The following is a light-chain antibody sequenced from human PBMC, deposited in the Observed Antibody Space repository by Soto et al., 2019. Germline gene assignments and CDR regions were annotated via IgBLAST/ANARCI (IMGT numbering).Light chain of an antibody. CDR2: EVS. CDR3: SSYAGSNHYV. CDR1: SSDIGGSNY. J-gene: IGLJ1*01. V-gene: IGLV2-8*01. Sequence: QSALTQPPSASGSPGQSVTISCIGTSSDIGGSNYVSWYQQHPGKAPKLMIFEVSKRPSGVPDRFSGSKSGNTASLTVSGLQAEDEADYYCSSYAGSNHYVFGTGTKVTVL.